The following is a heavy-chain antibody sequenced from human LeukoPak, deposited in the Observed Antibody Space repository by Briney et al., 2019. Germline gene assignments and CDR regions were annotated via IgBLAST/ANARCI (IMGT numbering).Heavy chain of an antibody. V-gene: IGHV3-30-3*01. Sequence: PGRSLRLSCAASGFTFSSYAMHWVRQAPGKGLEWLAVISYDGSNKYYADSVKGRFTISRDNSKNTLYLQMNSLRAEDTAVYYCARDCGVCGGDWLTFDIWGQGTMVTVSS. J-gene: IGHJ3*02. CDR2: ISYDGSNK. CDR3: ARDCGVCGGDWLTFDI. D-gene: IGHD2-21*01. CDR1: GFTFSSYA.